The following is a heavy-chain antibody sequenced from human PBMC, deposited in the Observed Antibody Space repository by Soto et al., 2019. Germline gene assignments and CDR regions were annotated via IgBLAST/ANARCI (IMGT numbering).Heavy chain of an antibody. V-gene: IGHV4-34*01. CDR1: GGSFSGYY. D-gene: IGHD4-17*01. J-gene: IGHJ3*02. CDR3: ARPPRYGLHDAFDI. CDR2: INHSGST. Sequence: QVQLQQWGAGLLKPSETLSLTCAVYGGSFSGYYWSWIRQPPGKGLEWIGEINHSGSTNYNPSLKSRVPISVDTSKNQFSLKLSSVTAADTAVYYCARPPRYGLHDAFDIWGQGTMVTVSS.